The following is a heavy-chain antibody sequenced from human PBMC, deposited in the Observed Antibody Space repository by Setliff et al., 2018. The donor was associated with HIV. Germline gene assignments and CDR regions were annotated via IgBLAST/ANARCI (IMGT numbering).Heavy chain of an antibody. V-gene: IGHV4-39*07. CDR3: ARSYCGGGLCFRGLDL. Sequence: SETLSLTCTVSGGSISNSNYFWDWIRQPPGKGLEWIGSAGSADYGGNAYYNPSLKSRVTISVETSKNQFSLKLTPVTAADTAVYYCARSYCGGGLCFRGLDLWGQGTTVTVS. D-gene: IGHD2-21*01. J-gene: IGHJ6*02. CDR2: AGSADYGGNA. CDR1: GGSISNSNYF.